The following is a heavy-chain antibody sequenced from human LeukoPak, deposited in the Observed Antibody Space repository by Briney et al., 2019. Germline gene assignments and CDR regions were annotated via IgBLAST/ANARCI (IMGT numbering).Heavy chain of an antibody. CDR1: GFTFSGYE. CDR2: ITSTSSYM. Sequence: GGSLRLSCAASGFTFSGYEMNWVRQAPGKGLEWVSSITSTSSYMYYADSVKGRFTISRDNAKNSLYLQMNSLRAEDTAVYYCARDCGGDCYLDYWGQGTLVTVSS. J-gene: IGHJ4*02. D-gene: IGHD2-21*02. CDR3: ARDCGGDCYLDY. V-gene: IGHV3-21*06.